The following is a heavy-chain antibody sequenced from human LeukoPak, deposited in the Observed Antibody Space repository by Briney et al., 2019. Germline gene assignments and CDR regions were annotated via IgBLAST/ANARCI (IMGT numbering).Heavy chain of an antibody. CDR1: GYTFTGYY. Sequence: ASVKVSCKASGYTFTGYYMHWVRQATGQGLEWMGWMNPNSGNTGYAQKFQGRVTMTRNTSISTAYMELSSLRSEDTAVYYCARVVRYSYVGWFDPWGQGTLVTVSS. CDR3: ARVVRYSYVGWFDP. J-gene: IGHJ5*02. V-gene: IGHV1-8*02. CDR2: MNPNSGNT. D-gene: IGHD5-18*01.